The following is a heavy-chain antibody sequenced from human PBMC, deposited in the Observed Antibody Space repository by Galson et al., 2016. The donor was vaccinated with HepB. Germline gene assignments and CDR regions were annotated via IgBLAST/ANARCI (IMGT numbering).Heavy chain of an antibody. D-gene: IGHD6-13*01. J-gene: IGHJ5*02. Sequence: ETLSLTCAVSGVSLSDFRYFWTWVRQPPGKDLEWIGSGHNTGTTDYNQPPESRATVSVDASKSQFYLKLTSVTASDTAVYSCPRLSSCSSRCHFEPWGPGTLVTVSS. CDR1: GVSLSDFRYF. CDR3: PRLSSCSSRCHFEP. V-gene: IGHV4-39*01. CDR2: GHNTGTT.